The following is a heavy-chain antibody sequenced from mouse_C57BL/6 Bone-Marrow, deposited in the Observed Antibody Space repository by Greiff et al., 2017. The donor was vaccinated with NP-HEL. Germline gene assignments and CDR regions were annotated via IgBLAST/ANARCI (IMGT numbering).Heavy chain of an antibody. J-gene: IGHJ1*03. Sequence: QVQLQQPGAELVKPGASVKLSCKASGYTFTSYWMQWVKQRPGQGLEWIGEIDPSASYTTYNQKFKGKATLTVDPSSSTAYMQLSSLTSEDSAVYYCARGGLYDYDWYFDVWGTGTTVTVSS. CDR2: IDPSASYT. V-gene: IGHV1-50*01. CDR3: ARGGLYDYDWYFDV. D-gene: IGHD2-4*01. CDR1: GYTFTSYW.